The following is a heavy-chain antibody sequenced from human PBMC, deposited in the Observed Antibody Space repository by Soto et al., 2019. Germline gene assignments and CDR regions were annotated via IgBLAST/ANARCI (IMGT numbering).Heavy chain of an antibody. Sequence: QVQLVESGGGVVQPGRSLRLSCAASGFTFSSYGMHWVRQGSGKGLEWVAVIWFDGSDEYYADSVKGRFTISRDNYKNTLYLRMNSLRDEDTAVYYRARGRSTVIMALDGFDHWGQGTMVTVSS. CDR2: IWFDGSDE. J-gene: IGHJ3*01. CDR1: GFTFSSYG. CDR3: ARGRSTVIMALDGFDH. V-gene: IGHV3-33*01. D-gene: IGHD4-17*01.